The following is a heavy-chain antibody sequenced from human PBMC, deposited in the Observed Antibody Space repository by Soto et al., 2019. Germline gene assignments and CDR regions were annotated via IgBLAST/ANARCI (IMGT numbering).Heavy chain of an antibody. J-gene: IGHJ5*02. D-gene: IGHD2-15*01. CDR1: GDSISSYY. Sequence: SETLSLTCTVSGDSISSYYWTWIRQPPGKGLEWIAFIYYGGSINYNPSLKSRVAISVDTSKNQFSLNLNSVTAADTAVYYCERQCRGVTCHWFVPWGQGTLVTVSS. V-gene: IGHV4-59*08. CDR2: IYYGGSI. CDR3: ERQCRGVTCHWFVP.